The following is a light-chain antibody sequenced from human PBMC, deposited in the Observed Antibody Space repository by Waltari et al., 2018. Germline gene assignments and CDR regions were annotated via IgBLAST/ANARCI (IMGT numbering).Light chain of an antibody. CDR1: SSNIGAGYA. Sequence: QSVLTQPPSVSGAPGQRVTISCTGGSSNIGAGYAVHWYQQIPGTAPRLLISLNTARPSGVPARFSGSKSATSASLAITGLQAEDEAHYYCQSFDTNLSVVFGGGTKLTVL. V-gene: IGLV1-40*01. J-gene: IGLJ2*01. CDR3: QSFDTNLSVV. CDR2: LNT.